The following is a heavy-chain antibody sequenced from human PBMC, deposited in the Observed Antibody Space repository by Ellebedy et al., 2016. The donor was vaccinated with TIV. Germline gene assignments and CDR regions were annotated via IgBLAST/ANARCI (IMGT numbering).Heavy chain of an antibody. V-gene: IGHV4-59*01. D-gene: IGHD2/OR15-2a*01. CDR3: ARVAKGASFYGYVDF. Sequence: SETLSLXXTVSGGSISSYYWSWIRQPPGKGLEWIGYIYYSGSTNYNPSLKSRVTISVDTSKNQFSLKLSSVTAADTAVYYCARVAKGASFYGYVDFWGRGTLVTVSS. J-gene: IGHJ4*02. CDR1: GGSISSYY. CDR2: IYYSGST.